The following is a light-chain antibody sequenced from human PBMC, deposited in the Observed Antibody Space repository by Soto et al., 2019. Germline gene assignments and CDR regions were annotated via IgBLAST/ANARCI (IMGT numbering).Light chain of an antibody. CDR1: QSVSNNY. CDR2: GAS. Sequence: EIVLTQSPGTLSLSPGERATLSCRASQSVSNNYLAWYQQKPGQAPRLLIYGASNRATGIPDRFSGSGYGTAFTLKISRLEPEDFAVYYCQQYGSSGTVGQGTKVEIK. CDR3: QQYGSSGT. J-gene: IGKJ1*01. V-gene: IGKV3-20*01.